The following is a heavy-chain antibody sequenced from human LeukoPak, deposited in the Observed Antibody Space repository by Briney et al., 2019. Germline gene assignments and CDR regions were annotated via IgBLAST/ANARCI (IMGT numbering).Heavy chain of an antibody. Sequence: GGSVRLSCAASGFTFSDYYMSWIRQAPGEGLEWVSYISSSGSTIYYADSVKGRFTITRDNDKNSQYQQMNSLRDEDTVVYYCARDNYDSSGYFFDYWGQGTLVTVSS. J-gene: IGHJ4*02. CDR3: ARDNYDSSGYFFDY. CDR1: GFTFSDYY. D-gene: IGHD3-22*01. CDR2: ISSSGSTI. V-gene: IGHV3-11*01.